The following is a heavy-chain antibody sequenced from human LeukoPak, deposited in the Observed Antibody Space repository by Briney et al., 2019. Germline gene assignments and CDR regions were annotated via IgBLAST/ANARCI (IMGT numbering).Heavy chain of an antibody. Sequence: PGGSLRLSCAASGFTFSSYAMFWVRQAPGKGLEWVSSIGVPGDTYYTASVKGRFTISRENARSSLYLQMNSLRAGDTAVYYCARASQRFGQYYFNSWLKGNVVTVSS. V-gene: IGHV3-13*01. D-gene: IGHD3-10*01. CDR1: GFTFSSYA. CDR2: IGVPGDT. J-gene: IGHJ4*02. CDR3: ARASQRFGQYYFNS.